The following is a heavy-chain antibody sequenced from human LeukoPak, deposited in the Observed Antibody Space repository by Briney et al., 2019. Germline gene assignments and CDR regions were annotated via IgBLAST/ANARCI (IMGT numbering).Heavy chain of an antibody. V-gene: IGHV4-4*09. D-gene: IGHD6-13*01. CDR2: IYTSGST. CDR3: ARDMRAAGRIQGSLWKSYYYYYYMDV. Sequence: SETLSLTCTVSGGSISSYYWSWIRQPPGKGLEWIGYIYTSGSTNYNPSLKSRVTISVDTSKNQFSLKLSSVTAADTAVYYCARDMRAAGRIQGSLWKSYYYYYYMDVWGKGTTVTVSS. J-gene: IGHJ6*03. CDR1: GGSISSYY.